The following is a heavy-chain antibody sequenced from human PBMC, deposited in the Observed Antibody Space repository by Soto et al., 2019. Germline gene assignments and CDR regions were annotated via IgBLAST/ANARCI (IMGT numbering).Heavy chain of an antibody. CDR2: ITGSGDTT. Sequence: EGQLLESGGGLVQPGGSLRLSCTASGFTFSRYGMSWVRQAPGKGLQWVSTITGSGDTTYYADSVKGRFTISRDNSKNTLYLQMNSLRVEDTAVYFCALWEHLVSNSYYYGLDVWGQGTTVTVSS. J-gene: IGHJ6*02. CDR3: ALWEHLVSNSYYYGLDV. CDR1: GFTFSRYG. D-gene: IGHD1-26*01. V-gene: IGHV3-23*01.